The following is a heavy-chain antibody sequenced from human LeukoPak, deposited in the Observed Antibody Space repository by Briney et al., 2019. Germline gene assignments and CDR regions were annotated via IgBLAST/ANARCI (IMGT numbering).Heavy chain of an antibody. D-gene: IGHD4-23*01. J-gene: IGHJ4*02. CDR1: GFTFSGYT. CDR2: ISSSSTYI. V-gene: IGHV3-21*01. CDR3: ARDSGGHY. Sequence: PGGPLRLSCAASGFTFSGYTMNWVRQAPGKGLEWVSSISSSSTYIYYADSVKGRFTISRDNAKSSLYLQLNSLRAEDTAVYYCARDSGGHYWGQGTLVTVSS.